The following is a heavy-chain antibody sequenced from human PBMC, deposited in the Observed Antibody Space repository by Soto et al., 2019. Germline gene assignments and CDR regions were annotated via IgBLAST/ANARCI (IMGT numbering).Heavy chain of an antibody. CDR2: IIPIFGTA. CDR3: ARRSIAAAGKAGYYYGMDV. V-gene: IGHV1-69*06. CDR1: GGTFSSYA. D-gene: IGHD6-13*01. Sequence: QVQLVQSGAEVKKPGSSVKVSCKASGGTFSSYAISWVRQAPGQGLEWMGGIIPIFGTANYAQKFQGRVTITADKSTSTAYVELSSLRSEDTAVYYCARRSIAAAGKAGYYYGMDVWGQGTTVTVSS. J-gene: IGHJ6*02.